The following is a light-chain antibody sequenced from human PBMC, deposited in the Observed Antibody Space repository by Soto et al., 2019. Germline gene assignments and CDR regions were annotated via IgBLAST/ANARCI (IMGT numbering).Light chain of an antibody. Sequence: QSVLTQPASVSGSPGQSITISCTGTSSDVGSYKLVSWYQQHPGKAPKLMIYEGSKRPSGVSNRFSGSKSGNTASLTISGLQAEDEADYYCCSYAGSSIRYVFGTGTKITVL. CDR1: SSDVGSYKL. CDR2: EGS. J-gene: IGLJ1*01. V-gene: IGLV2-23*01. CDR3: CSYAGSSIRYV.